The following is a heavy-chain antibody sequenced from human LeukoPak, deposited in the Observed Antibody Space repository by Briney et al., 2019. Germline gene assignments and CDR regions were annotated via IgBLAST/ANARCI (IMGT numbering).Heavy chain of an antibody. Sequence: GGSLRLSCAAPGFTFSGSAMRWVRQASGKGLEWVGRIRSKANSYATAYATSVKGRFTISRDDSKNTAYLQMNSLKTEDTAVYYCTRHPPDDFWSGYYDQYYFDYWGQGTLVTVSS. CDR2: IRSKANSYAT. D-gene: IGHD3-3*01. CDR1: GFTFSGSA. CDR3: TRHPPDDFWSGYYDQYYFDY. V-gene: IGHV3-73*01. J-gene: IGHJ4*02.